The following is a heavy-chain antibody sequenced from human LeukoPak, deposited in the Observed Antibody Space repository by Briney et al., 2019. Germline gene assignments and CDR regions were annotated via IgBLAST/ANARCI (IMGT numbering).Heavy chain of an antibody. Sequence: GGPLRLSCAASRFTFRSYRMHWVRQAPGKGLVWVSRINSDGSSTSYVDSVKGRFTISRDNAKNTLYLQMNSLRAEDTAVYYCARVWRGWYFFDYWGQGTLVTVSS. V-gene: IGHV3-74*01. CDR3: ARVWRGWYFFDY. CDR1: RFTFRSYR. J-gene: IGHJ4*02. CDR2: INSDGSST. D-gene: IGHD3-3*01.